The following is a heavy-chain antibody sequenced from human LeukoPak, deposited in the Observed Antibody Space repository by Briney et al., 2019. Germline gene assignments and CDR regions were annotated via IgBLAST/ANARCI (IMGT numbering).Heavy chain of an antibody. CDR1: GYTFTGYY. CDR3: ARGGSLTIFGVVIIDY. V-gene: IGHV1-2*02. Sequence: ASVKVSCKASGYTFTGYYMHWVRQAPGQGLEWMGWINPNSGGTNYAQKFQGRVTMTRDTSISTAYMELSRLRSDDTAVYYCARGGSLTIFGVVIIDYWGQGTLVTVSS. CDR2: INPNSGGT. D-gene: IGHD3-3*01. J-gene: IGHJ4*02.